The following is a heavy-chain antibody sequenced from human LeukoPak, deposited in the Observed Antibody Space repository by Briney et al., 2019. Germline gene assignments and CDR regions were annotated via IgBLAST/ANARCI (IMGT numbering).Heavy chain of an antibody. CDR1: GGSFSGYY. Sequence: PSETLSLTFAVYGGSFSGYYWSWIRQPPGKGLEWIGEINHSGSTNYNPSLKSRVTISVDTSKNQFSLKLSSVTAADTAVYYCARDRRYSSSWYGLDHGYYFDYWGQGTLVTVSS. CDR2: INHSGST. D-gene: IGHD6-13*01. V-gene: IGHV4-34*01. CDR3: ARDRRYSSSWYGLDHGYYFDY. J-gene: IGHJ4*02.